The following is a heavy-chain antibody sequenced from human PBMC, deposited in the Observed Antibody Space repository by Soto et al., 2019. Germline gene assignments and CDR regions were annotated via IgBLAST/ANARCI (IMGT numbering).Heavy chain of an antibody. CDR3: ARGAHRATRPCDC. Sequence: SVKVFCKASGGTFSSFAISWVRQAPGQGLEWMGGIIPIFGTANYAQKLQGRVTITADESTSTADTELSSLRSEDTAVYYCARGAHRATRPCDCRGQGTLVTVSS. CDR2: IIPIFGTA. V-gene: IGHV1-69*13. CDR1: GGTFSSFA. J-gene: IGHJ4*02. D-gene: IGHD2-2*01.